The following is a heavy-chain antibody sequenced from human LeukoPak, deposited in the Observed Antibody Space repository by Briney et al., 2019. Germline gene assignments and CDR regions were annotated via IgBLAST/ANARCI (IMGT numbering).Heavy chain of an antibody. CDR2: ISYDGSNK. V-gene: IGHV3-30*18. Sequence: PGGSLRLSCAASGFTFSSYGMRWVRQAPGKGLEWVAVISYDGSNKYYADSVKGRFTISRDNSKNTLYLQMNSLRAEDTAVYYCAKDPERSSYYDSSGQFDYWGQGTLVTVSS. CDR1: GFTFSSYG. D-gene: IGHD3-22*01. J-gene: IGHJ4*02. CDR3: AKDPERSSYYDSSGQFDY.